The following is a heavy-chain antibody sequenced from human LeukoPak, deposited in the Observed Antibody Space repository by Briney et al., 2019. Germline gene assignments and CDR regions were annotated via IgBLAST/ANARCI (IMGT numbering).Heavy chain of an antibody. V-gene: IGHV4-38-2*01. CDR2: IYHSGST. D-gene: IGHD2-2*01. J-gene: IGHJ5*02. CDR3: ARNWYCSSTSCFRAGWFDP. Sequence: TSETLSLTCAVSGYSISSGYYWGWIRQPPGKGLEWIGSIYHSGSTYYNPSLKSRVTISVDTSKNQFSLKLSSVTAADTAAYYCARNWYCSSTSCFRAGWFDPWGQGTLVTVSS. CDR1: GYSISSGYY.